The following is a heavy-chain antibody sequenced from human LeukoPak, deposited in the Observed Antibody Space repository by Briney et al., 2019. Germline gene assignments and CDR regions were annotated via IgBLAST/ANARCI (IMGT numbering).Heavy chain of an antibody. D-gene: IGHD2/OR15-2a*01. Sequence: SETLSLTCTVSGGSISSYYWSWIRQPPGKGLEWIGYIYYSGTTIYNPSLKSRITISFDTSKNQFSLTLNSVTAADTAVYYCAGHVYLWPNSVFDYWGQGTLVTVSS. CDR2: IYYSGTT. J-gene: IGHJ4*02. V-gene: IGHV4-59*08. CDR3: AGHVYLWPNSVFDY. CDR1: GGSISSYY.